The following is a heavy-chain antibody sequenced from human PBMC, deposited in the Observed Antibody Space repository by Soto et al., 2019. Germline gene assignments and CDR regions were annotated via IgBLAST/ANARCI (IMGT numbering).Heavy chain of an antibody. J-gene: IGHJ4*02. D-gene: IGHD1-20*01. Sequence: SETLSLTCTVSGASITSGSYSWSWIRQAPGKGLGWIGNIHVTGYTAFSPSLERRVTMSVDTSKNQFPLNLSSVTAADSATYYCARGTRARITSFFAYWGQGIPVTVSS. V-gene: IGHV4-30-2*03. CDR2: IHVTGYT. CDR1: GASITSGSYS. CDR3: ARGTRARITSFFAY.